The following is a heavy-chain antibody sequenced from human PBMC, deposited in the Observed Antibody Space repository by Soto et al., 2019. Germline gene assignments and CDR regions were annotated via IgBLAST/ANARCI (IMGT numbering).Heavy chain of an antibody. Sequence: GGSLRLSCAASGFTFSSYAMSWVRQAPGEGLEWVSAISGSGGSTYYADSVKGRFTITGDNSKNTLYLQMNSLRAEDTAVYYCAKVQYCSSTSCYHFDYWGQGTLVTVSS. J-gene: IGHJ4*02. D-gene: IGHD2-2*01. CDR2: ISGSGGST. V-gene: IGHV3-23*01. CDR1: GFTFSSYA. CDR3: AKVQYCSSTSCYHFDY.